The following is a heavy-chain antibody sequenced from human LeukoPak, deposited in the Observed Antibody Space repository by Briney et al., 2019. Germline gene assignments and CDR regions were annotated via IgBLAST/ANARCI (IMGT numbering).Heavy chain of an antibody. CDR2: INPSGDGT. D-gene: IGHD1-14*01. J-gene: IGHJ5*02. CDR1: GYTFTTYY. V-gene: IGHV1-46*01. Sequence: EASVKVSCKASGYTFTTYYVHLVRQAPGQGLEWMGVINPSGDGTNYPQRFQGRVTLTRDTSTSTVYMELSSLRSEDTAIYYCAKETPNTGWFDPWGQGTLVTVSS. CDR3: AKETPNTGWFDP.